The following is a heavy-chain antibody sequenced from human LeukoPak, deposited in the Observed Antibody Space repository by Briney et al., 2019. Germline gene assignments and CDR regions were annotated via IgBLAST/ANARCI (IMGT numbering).Heavy chain of an antibody. J-gene: IGHJ5*02. CDR3: ARAGIGIEVAGTIHNWFDP. V-gene: IGHV4-59*01. Sequence: SETLSLTCTVSGDSISSFYWNWIRQPPGKGLEWIAYIYYSGSINYNPSLKSRVTISVDTSKNQFSLKLTSVTAADTAVYYCARAGIGIEVAGTIHNWFDPWGQGTQVTVSS. CDR2: IYYSGSI. CDR1: GDSISSFY. D-gene: IGHD6-19*01.